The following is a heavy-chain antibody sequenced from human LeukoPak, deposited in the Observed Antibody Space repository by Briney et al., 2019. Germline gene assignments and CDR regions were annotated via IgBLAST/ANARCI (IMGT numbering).Heavy chain of an antibody. Sequence: GDSLKISCKASGYIFTSYWIGWVRQMPGKGLEWMGIIFPGDSDIRYSPSFQGQVTISADKSISTAYLQWTSLKASDTAMYYCARLPTYSDSNWGRGTLVTVSS. CDR1: GYIFTSYW. CDR2: IFPGDSDI. V-gene: IGHV5-51*01. CDR3: ARLPTYSDSN. D-gene: IGHD3-3*01. J-gene: IGHJ4*02.